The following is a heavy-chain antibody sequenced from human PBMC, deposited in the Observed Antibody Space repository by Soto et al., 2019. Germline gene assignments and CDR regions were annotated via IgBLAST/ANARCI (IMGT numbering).Heavy chain of an antibody. CDR2: IYHSGST. V-gene: IGHV4-30-2*01. D-gene: IGHD1-26*01. Sequence: PSETLSLTCAVSGGSISSGGYSWSWIRQPPGKGLEWIGYIYHSGSTYYNPSLKSRVTISVDRSKNQFSLKLSSVTAADTAVYYCAREGVVGAPWFDPWGQGTLVTVSS. J-gene: IGHJ5*02. CDR3: AREGVVGAPWFDP. CDR1: GGSISSGGYS.